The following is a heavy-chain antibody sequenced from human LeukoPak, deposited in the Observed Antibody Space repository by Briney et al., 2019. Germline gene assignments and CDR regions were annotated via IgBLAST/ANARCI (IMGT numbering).Heavy chain of an antibody. V-gene: IGHV1-2*02. CDR1: GYTLTGYY. Sequence: GAAVKVSCKSSGYTLTGYYMHWVRQAPGQGLEWMGWINPNRGGTNYAQKFQGRVTLTRDTSISTAYMELSRLRSDDTAVYYCAREGGRWLQFNGFYPWGQGTLVTVSS. D-gene: IGHD5-24*01. J-gene: IGHJ5*02. CDR3: AREGGRWLQFNGFYP. CDR2: INPNRGGT.